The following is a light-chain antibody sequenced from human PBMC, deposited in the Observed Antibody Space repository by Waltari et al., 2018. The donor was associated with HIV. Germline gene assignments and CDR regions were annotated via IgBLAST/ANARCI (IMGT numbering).Light chain of an antibody. V-gene: IGLV3-25*03. CDR2: KDT. J-gene: IGLJ2*01. Sequence: DLTQPPSVSVPPGQTATITCTGDALTKRYGSWDQKKSGQAPVLLINKDTERLSGIPERFSGSSSGTSLTLTINEVRAEDEAEYYCQSSDSSGVDFVVFGGGTKLTV. CDR1: ALTKRY. CDR3: QSSDSSGVDFVV.